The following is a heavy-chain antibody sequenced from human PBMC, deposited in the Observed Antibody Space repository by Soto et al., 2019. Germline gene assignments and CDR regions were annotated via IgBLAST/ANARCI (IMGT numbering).Heavy chain of an antibody. CDR3: VREGGDNGFDP. D-gene: IGHD3-16*01. V-gene: IGHV4-30-4*01. J-gene: IGHJ5*02. Sequence: SETLSLTCTVSGGSISSGDYYWSWIRQPPGKGLEWIGYIDYSGSTFYNPSRKNRVTISLDTSKIQFSLKLSSVTAADTAVYHCVREGGDNGFDPWGQGTLVTVFS. CDR1: GGSISSGDYY. CDR2: IDYSGST.